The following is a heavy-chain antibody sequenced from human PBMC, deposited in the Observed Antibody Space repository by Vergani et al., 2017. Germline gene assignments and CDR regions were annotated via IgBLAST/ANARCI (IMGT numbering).Heavy chain of an antibody. V-gene: IGHV3-33*01. CDR3: AGGRNRDYYYYGMDV. Sequence: QVQLVESGGGVVQPGRSLRLSCAASGFTFSSYGMHWVRQAPGKGLEWVAVIWYDGSNKYYADSVKGRFTISRDNSKNTLYLQMNRLRAEDTAVYYCAGGRNRDYYYYGMDVWGQGTTVTVS. CDR2: IWYDGSNK. CDR1: GFTFSSYG. J-gene: IGHJ6*02. D-gene: IGHD1-14*01.